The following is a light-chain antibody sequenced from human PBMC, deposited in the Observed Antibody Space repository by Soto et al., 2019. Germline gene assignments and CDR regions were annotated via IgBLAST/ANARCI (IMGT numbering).Light chain of an antibody. J-gene: IGKJ4*01. CDR1: QSISGY. CDR2: GAS. V-gene: IGKV1-39*01. CDR3: QQSLSTLLT. Sequence: DIQMNKSPSSLSASVGDRVTITCRASQSISGYLNWYQQKPGKAPKVLISGASTLHNGVPSRFSGRGSGTDFTLTISSLQPEDVATYYCQQSLSTLLTFGGGTKVDIK.